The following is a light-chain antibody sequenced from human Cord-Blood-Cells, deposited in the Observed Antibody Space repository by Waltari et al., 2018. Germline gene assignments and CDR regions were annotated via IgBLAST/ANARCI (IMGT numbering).Light chain of an antibody. V-gene: IGKV3-15*01. CDR3: QQYNNWPLT. Sequence: EIVMTQSPATLSVCPGERATLSCRASQSVSSNLACYQQKPGQAPRLLIYGASTRATGIPARFSGSASGTEFTLTISSLQSEDFAVYYCQQYNNWPLTFGGGTKVEIK. J-gene: IGKJ4*01. CDR1: QSVSSN. CDR2: GAS.